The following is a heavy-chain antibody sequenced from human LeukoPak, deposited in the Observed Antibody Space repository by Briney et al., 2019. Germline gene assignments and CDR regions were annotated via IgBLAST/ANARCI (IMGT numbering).Heavy chain of an antibody. CDR3: ARDFRGQTH. CDR2: MYSGGSI. V-gene: IGHV3-53*01. J-gene: IGHJ4*02. D-gene: IGHD3-16*01. Sequence: PGGSLRLSCAASGFTFSSYAMSWVRQAPGKGLEWVSIMYSGGSIYYADSVKGRFTISRDKSRNTQYLQMNSLRAEDTAVYYCARDFRGQTHWGQGTLVTVSS. CDR1: GFTFSSYA.